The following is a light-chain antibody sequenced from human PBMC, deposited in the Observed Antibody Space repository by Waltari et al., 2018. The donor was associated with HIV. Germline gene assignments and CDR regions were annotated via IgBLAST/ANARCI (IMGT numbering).Light chain of an antibody. J-gene: IGLJ2*01. V-gene: IGLV1-40*01. CDR1: SSNIGADYF. CDR3: QSYDSSLSGPVV. CDR2: GDS. Sequence: QSVLTQPPSVSGAPGQRVTISCTGSSSNIGADYFVTWYQQLPGAAPKLLIYGDSHRPSGVPDRFSGSKSGTSASLAITGLQAEDEADYYCQSYDSSLSGPVVFGGGTKLTVL.